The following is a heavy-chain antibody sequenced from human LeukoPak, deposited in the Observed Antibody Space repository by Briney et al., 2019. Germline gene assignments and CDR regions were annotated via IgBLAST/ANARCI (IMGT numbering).Heavy chain of an antibody. V-gene: IGHV3-15*01. J-gene: IGHJ4*02. CDR3: TTRYLSYEGGVFDY. CDR2: IKSKTDGGTT. Sequence: NPGGSLRLSCAASGFTFSNAWMSWVRQAPGKGLEWVGRIKSKTDGGTTDYAAPVKGRFTISRDDSKNTLYLQMNSLKTEDTAVYYCTTRYLSYEGGVFDYWGQGTLVTVSS. D-gene: IGHD1-26*01. CDR1: GFTFSNAW.